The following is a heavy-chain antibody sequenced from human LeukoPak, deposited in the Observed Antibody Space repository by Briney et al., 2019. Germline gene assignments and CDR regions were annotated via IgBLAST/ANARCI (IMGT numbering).Heavy chain of an antibody. D-gene: IGHD3-10*01. CDR3: AKDSSTYYYGSGSYGGSVDY. CDR1: GFTFSSYE. V-gene: IGHV3-30*02. Sequence: GGSLRLSCAASGFTFSSYEMNWVRQAPGKGLEWVAFIRYDGSNKYYADSVKGRFTISRDNSKNTLYLQMNSLRAEDTAMYCAKDSSTYYYGSGSYGGSVDYWGQGTLVTVSS. J-gene: IGHJ4*02. CDR2: IRYDGSNK.